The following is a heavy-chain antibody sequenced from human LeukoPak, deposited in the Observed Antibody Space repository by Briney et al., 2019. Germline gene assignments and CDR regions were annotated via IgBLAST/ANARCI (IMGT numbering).Heavy chain of an antibody. V-gene: IGHV3-21*01. CDR1: GFTFYDYG. CDR2: ISSSSSYI. CDR3: ARDAGATVTTNVDY. D-gene: IGHD4-17*01. J-gene: IGHJ4*02. Sequence: GGSLRLSCAASGFTFYDYGMTWVRQAPGKGLEWVSSISSSSSYIYYADSVKGRFTISRDNAKNSLYLQMNSLRAEDTAVYYCARDAGATVTTNVDYWGQGTLVTVSS.